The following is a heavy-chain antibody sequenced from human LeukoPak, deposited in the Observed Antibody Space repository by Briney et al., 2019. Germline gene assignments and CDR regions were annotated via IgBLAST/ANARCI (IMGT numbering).Heavy chain of an antibody. Sequence: SETLSLTCTVSGGSISSYYWSWIRQPAGRGLEWIGRIYTSGSTNYNPSLKSRVTMSVDTSKNQFSLKLSSVTAADTAVYYCARVDVVVVPAAKGVYYYYYMDVWGKGTTVTVSS. D-gene: IGHD2-2*01. CDR1: GGSISSYY. V-gene: IGHV4-4*07. CDR3: ARVDVVVVPAAKGVYYYYYMDV. J-gene: IGHJ6*03. CDR2: IYTSGST.